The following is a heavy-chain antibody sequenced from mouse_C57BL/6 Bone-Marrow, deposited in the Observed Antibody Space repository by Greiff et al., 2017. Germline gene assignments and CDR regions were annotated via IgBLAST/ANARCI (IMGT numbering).Heavy chain of an antibody. CDR1: GYAFTSYW. CDR3: AIPPIYYDYGYWYFDV. D-gene: IGHD2-4*01. Sequence: VQLQQPGAELVKPGASVKVSCKASGYAFTSYWMHWVKQRPGQGLEWIGRIHPSDSDTNYNQKFKGKATLTVDKSSSTAYMQLSSLTSEDSAVYYCAIPPIYYDYGYWYFDVWGTGTTVTVSS. CDR2: IHPSDSDT. V-gene: IGHV1-74*01. J-gene: IGHJ1*03.